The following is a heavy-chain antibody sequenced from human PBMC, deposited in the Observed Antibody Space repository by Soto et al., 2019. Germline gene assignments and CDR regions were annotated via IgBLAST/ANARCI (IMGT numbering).Heavy chain of an antibody. V-gene: IGHV4-38-2*01. Sequence: SETLSLTCAVSGYSISSGYYWGWIRQPPGKGLEWIGSIYHSGSTYYNPSLKSRVIISVDTSKNQFSLKLSSVTAADTAVYYCARSGTGYSYGHGFDPWGQGTLVTVSS. CDR2: IYHSGST. CDR1: GYSISSGYY. J-gene: IGHJ5*02. D-gene: IGHD5-18*01. CDR3: ARSGTGYSYGHGFDP.